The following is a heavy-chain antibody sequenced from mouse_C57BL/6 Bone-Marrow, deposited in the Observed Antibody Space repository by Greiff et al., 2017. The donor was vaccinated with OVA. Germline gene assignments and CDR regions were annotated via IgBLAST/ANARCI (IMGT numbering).Heavy chain of an antibody. CDR2: IYPGNSDT. CDR1: GYAFTNYL. V-gene: IGHV1-5*01. Sequence: VQLKQSGAELVRPGTSVKVSCKASGYAFTNYLIEWVKQRPGQGLEWIGAIYPGNSDTSYNQKFKGKAKLTAVTSASTAYMELSSLTNEDSAVYYCTRGDLRDYWGQGTSVTVSS. J-gene: IGHJ4*01. CDR3: TRGDLRDY.